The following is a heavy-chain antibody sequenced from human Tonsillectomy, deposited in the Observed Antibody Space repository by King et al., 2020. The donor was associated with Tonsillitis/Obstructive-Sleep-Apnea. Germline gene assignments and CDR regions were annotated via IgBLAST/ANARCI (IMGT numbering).Heavy chain of an antibody. V-gene: IGHV4-4*07. J-gene: IGHJ6*02. CDR3: ACNPGDYYYYGMDV. Sequence: VQLQESGPGLVKPSETLSLTCTVSGGSIRSYYWSWIRQPAGKGLEWIGRIYTSGSTNYNPSLKSRVTMSVDTSKNQFSLRLSYVTAADPAVYYCACNPGDYYYYGMDVWGQGTTVTVSS. CDR1: GGSIRSYY. CDR2: IYTSGST. D-gene: IGHD3-10*01.